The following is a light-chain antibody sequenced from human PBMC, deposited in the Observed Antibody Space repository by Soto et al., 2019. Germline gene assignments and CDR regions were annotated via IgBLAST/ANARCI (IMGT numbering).Light chain of an antibody. J-gene: IGKJ4*01. CDR1: QNIFTW. CDR2: DAS. V-gene: IGKV1-5*01. CDR3: QQYNTHS. Sequence: DNQMTQSPSTLSSSVGDTVTITCRASQNIFTWLAWYQHKPGKAPKLLMYDASILESGVPSRFSGSGSGTQFTLTISSLQSDDFGTYYCQQYNTHSFGGGTKVDIK.